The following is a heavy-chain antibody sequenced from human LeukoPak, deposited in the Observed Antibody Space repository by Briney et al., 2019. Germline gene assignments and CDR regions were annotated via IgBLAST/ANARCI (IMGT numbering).Heavy chain of an antibody. CDR3: ARGGSKQEY. CDR1: GGSISSYY. CDR2: IYYTGST. J-gene: IGHJ4*02. D-gene: IGHD2-15*01. Sequence: PSETLSLTCTVSGGSISSYYWIWIRQPPGKGLEWIGYIYYTGSTNDNPSLKSRVTISVDTSKNQFSLKLSSVTAADTAVYYCARGGSKQEYWGQGTLVSVSS. V-gene: IGHV4-59*01.